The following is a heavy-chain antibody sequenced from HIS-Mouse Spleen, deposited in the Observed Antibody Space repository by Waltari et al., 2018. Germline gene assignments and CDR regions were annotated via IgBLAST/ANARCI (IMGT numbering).Heavy chain of an antibody. V-gene: IGHV1-18*01. CDR3: ARDHSSSWYYYYYGMDV. D-gene: IGHD6-13*01. J-gene: IGHJ6*02. CDR2: ISAYNGNT. Sequence: QVQLVHSGAEVKKPGASVTVSCKASGYTFTSYGISWVRQAPGQGLEWMGWISAYNGNTNYAQKLQGRVTMTTDTSTSTAYMELRSLRSDDTAVYYCARDHSSSWYYYYYGMDVWGQGTTVTVSS. CDR1: GYTFTSYG.